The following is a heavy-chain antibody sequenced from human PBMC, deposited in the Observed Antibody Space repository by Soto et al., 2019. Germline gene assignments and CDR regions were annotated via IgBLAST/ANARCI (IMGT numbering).Heavy chain of an antibody. D-gene: IGHD2-15*01. V-gene: IGHV1-69*13. CDR3: ARGDCSGGSCNTRAFDI. Sequence: SVKVSCKASGGTFSSYAISWVRQAPGQGLEWMGGIIPIFVTANYAQKFQGRVTITADESTSTAYMELSSLRSEDTAVYYCARGDCSGGSCNTRAFDIWGQGTMVTVSS. J-gene: IGHJ3*02. CDR1: GGTFSSYA. CDR2: IIPIFVTA.